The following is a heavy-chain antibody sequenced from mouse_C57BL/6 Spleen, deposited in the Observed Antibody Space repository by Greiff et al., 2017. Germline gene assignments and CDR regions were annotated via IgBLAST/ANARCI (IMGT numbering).Heavy chain of an antibody. CDR2: IYPSDSET. Sequence: QVQLQQPGAELVRPGSSVKLSCKASGYTFTSYWMDWVKQRPGQGLEWIGNIYPSDSETHYNQKFKDKATLTVDKSSSTAYMQLSSLTSEDSAVYYCARGIYYDYERVAYWGQGTLVTVSA. D-gene: IGHD2-4*01. J-gene: IGHJ3*01. CDR1: GYTFTSYW. CDR3: ARGIYYDYERVAY. V-gene: IGHV1-61*01.